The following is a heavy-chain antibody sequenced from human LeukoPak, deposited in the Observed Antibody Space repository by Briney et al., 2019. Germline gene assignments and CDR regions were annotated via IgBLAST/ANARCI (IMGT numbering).Heavy chain of an antibody. D-gene: IGHD3-22*01. V-gene: IGHV1-18*01. CDR2: ISAYNGNT. CDR1: GYTFTNYG. CDR3: ARGRYYYDSSGYTHHYYYYYGMDV. J-gene: IGHJ6*02. Sequence: ASVKVSCKASGYTFTNYGINWVRQAPGQGLEWMGWISAYNGNTNYAQKLQGRVTMTTDTSTSTAYMELRSLRSDDTAVYYCARGRYYYDSSGYTHHYYYYYGMDVWGQGTTVTVSS.